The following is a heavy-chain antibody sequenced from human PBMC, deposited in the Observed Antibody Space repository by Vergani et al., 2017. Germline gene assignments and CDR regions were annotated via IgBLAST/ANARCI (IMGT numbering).Heavy chain of an antibody. V-gene: IGHV4-59*01. J-gene: IGHJ6*02. D-gene: IGHD5-24*01. CDR2: IYYSGST. CDR1: GGSISSYY. Sequence: QVQLQESGPGLVKPSETLSLTCTVSGGSISSYYWSWIRQPPGKGLEWIGYIYYSGSTNYNPSLKSRVTISVDTSKNQFSLKLSSVTAADTAVYYCARDMWERWLQLGSYYYYGMDVWGQGTTVTVSS. CDR3: ARDMWERWLQLGSYYYYGMDV.